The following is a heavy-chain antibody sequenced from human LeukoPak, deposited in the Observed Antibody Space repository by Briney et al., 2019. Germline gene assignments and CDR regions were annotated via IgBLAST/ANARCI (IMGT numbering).Heavy chain of an antibody. D-gene: IGHD2/OR15-2a*01. J-gene: IGHJ4*02. CDR2: ISYDGSNK. Sequence: PGGSLRLSCAASGFTFSSYAMHWVRQAPGKGLEWVAVISYDGSNKYYADSVKGRFTISRDNAKNSLYLQMNSLRAEDTAVYYCARFVFSALDYWGQGTLVTVSS. CDR1: GFTFSSYA. V-gene: IGHV3-30-3*01. CDR3: ARFVFSALDY.